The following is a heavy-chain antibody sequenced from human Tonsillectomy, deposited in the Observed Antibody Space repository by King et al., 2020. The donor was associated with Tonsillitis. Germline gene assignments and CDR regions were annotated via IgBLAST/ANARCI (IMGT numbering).Heavy chain of an antibody. Sequence: AMHWVRQAPGKGLEYVSAISSNGGSTYYANSVKGRFTISRDNSKNTLYLQLGSLRAEDMAVYYCARGGIRFCELLPYGMDVWGQGTTVTVSS. V-gene: IGHV3-64*01. J-gene: IGHJ6*02. CDR2: ISSNGGST. CDR1: A. CDR3: ARGGIRFCELLPYGMDV. D-gene: IGHD3-3*01.